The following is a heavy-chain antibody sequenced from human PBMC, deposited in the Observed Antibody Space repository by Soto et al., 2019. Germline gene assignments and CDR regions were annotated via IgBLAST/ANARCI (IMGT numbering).Heavy chain of an antibody. J-gene: IGHJ4*02. CDR1: GFTFSSYA. D-gene: IGHD5-12*01. CDR3: AKALDSGYEVDY. V-gene: IGHV3-23*01. Sequence: EVQLLESGGGLVQPGGSLRLSCAASGFTFSSYAMTWVRQAPGKGLEWVSGISGTGGSTYYADSVKGRFTISRDNSKNTLYLQMNSLRADDTDVYFCAKALDSGYEVDYWGQGTMVTVSS. CDR2: ISGTGGST.